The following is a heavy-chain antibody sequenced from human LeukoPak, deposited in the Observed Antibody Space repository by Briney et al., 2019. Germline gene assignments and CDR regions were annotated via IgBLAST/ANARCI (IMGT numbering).Heavy chain of an antibody. CDR2: IFYSGST. CDR1: GGSISSYY. V-gene: IGHV4-59*01. D-gene: IGHD5-12*01. Sequence: SETLSLTCTVSGGSISSYYWSWIRQPPGKGLGWIGYIFYSGSTNDNPSLKRRVAISVDASKKQFSLKLSSVTAADTAVYYCARVNWSGYDFRGAFDIWGQGKTVTVSS. J-gene: IGHJ3*02. CDR3: ARVNWSGYDFRGAFDI.